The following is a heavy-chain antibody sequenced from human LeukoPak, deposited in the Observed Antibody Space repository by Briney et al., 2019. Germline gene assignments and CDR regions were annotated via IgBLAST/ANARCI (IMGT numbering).Heavy chain of an antibody. CDR3: ARDVHSGAFDY. Sequence: GGSLRLSCAASGFTFSSHAMHWVRQAPGKGLEWVAVTSKDGSDKYYADSVKGRFTISRDNSKNTLYLQMNSLRAEDTAVYYCARDVHSGAFDYWGQGTLVTVSS. V-gene: IGHV3-30*03. CDR1: GFTFSSHA. D-gene: IGHD6-19*01. J-gene: IGHJ4*02. CDR2: TSKDGSDK.